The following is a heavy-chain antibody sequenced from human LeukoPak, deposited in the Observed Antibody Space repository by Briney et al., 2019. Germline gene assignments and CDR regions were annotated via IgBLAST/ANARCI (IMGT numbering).Heavy chain of an antibody. Sequence: GGSLRLSCAASGFTFSSYAMSWVRQAPGKGLEWVSAISGSGGSTYYADSVKGRFTISRDNSKNTLYLQMNSLRAEDTAVYYCAKSSMGIFEVVIPPFDYWGQGTLVTVSS. CDR2: ISGSGGST. CDR3: AKSSMGIFEVVIPPFDY. V-gene: IGHV3-23*01. D-gene: IGHD3-3*01. J-gene: IGHJ4*02. CDR1: GFTFSSYA.